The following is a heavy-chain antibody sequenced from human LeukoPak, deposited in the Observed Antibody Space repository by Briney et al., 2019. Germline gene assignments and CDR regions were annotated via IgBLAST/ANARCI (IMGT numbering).Heavy chain of an antibody. D-gene: IGHD3-22*01. J-gene: IGHJ5*02. Sequence: PSETLSLTFTVSGGSISSSSYYWGWIRQPPGKGLEWIGSIYYSGSTYYNPSLKSLVTISVDTSKNPVSLKLSSVTAADTAVYYCARDLTPDYYDSTGGGFDPWGQGTLVTVSS. CDR3: ARDLTPDYYDSTGGGFDP. V-gene: IGHV4-39*07. CDR2: IYYSGST. CDR1: GGSISSSSYY.